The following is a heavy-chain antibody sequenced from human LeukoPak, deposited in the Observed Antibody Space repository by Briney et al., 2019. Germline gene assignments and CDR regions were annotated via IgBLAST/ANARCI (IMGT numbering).Heavy chain of an antibody. D-gene: IGHD2-2*03. CDR2: INTDGTTI. CDR3: ARGPPGYRVGDY. V-gene: IGHV3-74*01. CDR1: GFTFNNYW. Sequence: GGSLRLSCATSGFTFNNYWVHWVRQAPGKGLVWVSDINTDGTTIHYADSVRGRFTISRDNAKSTVFLQMNSLRVEDTAFYYCARGPPGYRVGDYWGPGTLATVSS. J-gene: IGHJ4*02.